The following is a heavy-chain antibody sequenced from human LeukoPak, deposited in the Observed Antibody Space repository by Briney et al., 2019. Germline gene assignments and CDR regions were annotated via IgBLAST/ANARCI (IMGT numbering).Heavy chain of an antibody. CDR1: GFTFSSYS. CDR2: ISSSSSPI. Sequence: GSLRLSCAASGFTFSSYSMDWVRQAPGKGLEWVSYISSSSSPIYYADSVKGRFAISRDNAKNSLYLQMNSLRAEDTAVYYCARDEGVGATLNDAFDIWGQGTMVTVSS. D-gene: IGHD1-26*01. CDR3: ARDEGVGATLNDAFDI. J-gene: IGHJ3*02. V-gene: IGHV3-48*01.